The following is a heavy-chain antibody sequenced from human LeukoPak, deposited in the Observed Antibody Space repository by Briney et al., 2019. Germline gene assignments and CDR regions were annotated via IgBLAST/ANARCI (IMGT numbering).Heavy chain of an antibody. CDR3: ARDNLLTIFGGIDY. D-gene: IGHD3-3*01. V-gene: IGHV4-38-2*02. CDR1: GYSISSGYY. Sequence: SETLSLTCTVSGYSISSGYYWGWIRQPPGKGLEWIGSIYHSGSTYYNPSLKSRVTISVDTSKNQFSLKLSSVTAADTAVYYCARDNLLTIFGGIDYWGQGTLVTVSS. J-gene: IGHJ4*02. CDR2: IYHSGST.